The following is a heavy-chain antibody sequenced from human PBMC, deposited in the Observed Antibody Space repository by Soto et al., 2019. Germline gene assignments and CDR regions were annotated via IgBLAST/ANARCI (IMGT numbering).Heavy chain of an antibody. J-gene: IGHJ4*02. D-gene: IGHD6-13*01. CDR2: ISSSSSYI. V-gene: IGHV3-21*01. Sequence: XVSLGLSGAASGFTLSSYSMNWVRQAPGKGLEWVSSISSSSSYIYYADSVKGRFTISRDNAKNSLYLQMNSLRAEDTAVYYCARRFSSSWIDYWGQGTLVTVSS. CDR1: GFTLSSYS. CDR3: ARRFSSSWIDY.